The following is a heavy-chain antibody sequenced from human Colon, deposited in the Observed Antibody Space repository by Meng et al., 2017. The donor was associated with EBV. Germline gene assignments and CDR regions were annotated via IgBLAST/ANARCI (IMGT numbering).Heavy chain of an antibody. J-gene: IGHJ4*02. CDR3: ARTFGYCSNNNCPRTLGY. CDR2: INHSGSA. D-gene: IGHD2-2*03. V-gene: IGHV4-34*02. Sequence: QVQLPQWGACLLKPAGPLSLTCGVSGGSLSGYYWSWIRHFPGRTLEFIGDINHSGSANYNPSLRSRVTISVDTSKNQIFLNLHSVTAADTAVYHCARTFGYCSNNNCPRTLGYWGQGTLVTVSS. CDR1: GGSLSGYY.